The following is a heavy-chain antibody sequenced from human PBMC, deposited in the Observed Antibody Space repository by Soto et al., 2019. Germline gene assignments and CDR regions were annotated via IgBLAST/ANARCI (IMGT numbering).Heavy chain of an antibody. J-gene: IGHJ5*02. Sequence: QVQLQESGPGLVKPSQTLSLTCTVSGGSITSGPYYWSWIRQHPGKGLEWIGYLYYTGSTYSNPSLESRITMSVDTSKTQFSLKLRSVTAADTAVYYCARLFGDYVGWFDPWGQGTLVTVSS. D-gene: IGHD4-17*01. CDR2: LYYTGST. CDR3: ARLFGDYVGWFDP. CDR1: GGSITSGPYY. V-gene: IGHV4-31*03.